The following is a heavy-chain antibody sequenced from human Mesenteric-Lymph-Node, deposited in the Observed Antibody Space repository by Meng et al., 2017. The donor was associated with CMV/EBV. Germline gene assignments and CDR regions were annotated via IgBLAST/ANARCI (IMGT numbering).Heavy chain of an antibody. CDR1: GFTFSSYA. CDR2: ISHDGNNK. Sequence: GESLKISCAASGFTFSSYAMHWVRQAPGKGLEWVAVISHDGNNKYYADSVKGRFTISRDNSKNTLYLQMNSLRAEDTAVYYCARGDLYSSSWYRYFDYWGQGTLVTVSS. D-gene: IGHD6-13*01. CDR3: ARGDLYSSSWYRYFDY. J-gene: IGHJ4*02. V-gene: IGHV3-30*04.